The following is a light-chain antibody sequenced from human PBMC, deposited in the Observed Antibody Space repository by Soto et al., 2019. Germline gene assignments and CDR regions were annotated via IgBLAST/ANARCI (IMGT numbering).Light chain of an antibody. Sequence: ETVLTQSPGTVSLSPGERATLSCRTSQSVNSNYLAWYQQKPGQAPRLLLYGVFNRATGIPDRFSGSGSGTDFTLTISGLEPEDSAVYYCHHYDGSPRTFGQGTKLEIK. CDR1: QSVNSNY. CDR3: HHYDGSPRT. J-gene: IGKJ2*01. CDR2: GVF. V-gene: IGKV3-20*01.